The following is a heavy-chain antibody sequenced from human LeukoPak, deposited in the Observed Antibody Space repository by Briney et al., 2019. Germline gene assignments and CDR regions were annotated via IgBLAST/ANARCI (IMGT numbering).Heavy chain of an antibody. V-gene: IGHV3-43*02. J-gene: IGHJ4*02. Sequence: GGSLRLSCAASGFTSADYAMHWVRQAPGKGLEWVSLISGDGGSTYYADSVKGRFTISRDNSKNSLYLQMNSLRTEDTALYYCAKESRGSVAVAGSNFDYWGQGTLVTVSS. D-gene: IGHD6-19*01. CDR3: AKESRGSVAVAGSNFDY. CDR1: GFTSADYA. CDR2: ISGDGGST.